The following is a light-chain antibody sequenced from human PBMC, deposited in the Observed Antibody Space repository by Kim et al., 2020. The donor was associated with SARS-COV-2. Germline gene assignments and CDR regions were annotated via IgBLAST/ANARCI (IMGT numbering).Light chain of an antibody. CDR2: DVS. CDR1: SSDVGLYDY. V-gene: IGLV2-14*03. CDR3: SSYSTTSPFYV. J-gene: IGLJ1*01. Sequence: LTQPASVSGSPGQSITISCTGTSSDVGLYDYVSWYQQHPGKAPQVIIYDVSNRPSGVSNRFSGSKSGNTASLTISGLQAEDEADYFCSSYSTTSPFYVFGTGTKVTVL.